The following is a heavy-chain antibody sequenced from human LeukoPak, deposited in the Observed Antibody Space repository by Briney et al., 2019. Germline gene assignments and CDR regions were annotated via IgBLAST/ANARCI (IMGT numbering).Heavy chain of an antibody. CDR1: GGSISIVTSY. J-gene: IGHJ4*02. CDR2: IYYSGNT. V-gene: IGHV4-39*01. D-gene: IGHD1-1*01. CDR3: ARRNGLFDY. Sequence: SETLSLTCTVSGGSISIVTSYWGWIRQPPGKGLEWIASIYYSGNTYYNPSLKSRVTISVDTSKNQFSLKLSSVTAADTAMHYCARRNGLFDYWGQRTLVTVST.